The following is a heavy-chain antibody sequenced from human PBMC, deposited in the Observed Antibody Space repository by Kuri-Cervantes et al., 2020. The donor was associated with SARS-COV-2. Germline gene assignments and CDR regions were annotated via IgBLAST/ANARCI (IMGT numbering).Heavy chain of an antibody. J-gene: IGHJ6*03. CDR2: ISSSSSTI. CDR1: GFTFSSYS. CDR3: ASLRPNYNWNYEEGPRYYYYMDV. V-gene: IGHV3-48*01. Sequence: LSLTCAASGFTFSSYSMNWVRQAPGKGLEWVSYISSSSSTIYYADSVKGRFTISRDNAKDSLYLQMNSLRAEGTAVYYCASLRPNYNWNYEEGPRYYYYMDVWGKGTTVTVSS. D-gene: IGHD1-7*01.